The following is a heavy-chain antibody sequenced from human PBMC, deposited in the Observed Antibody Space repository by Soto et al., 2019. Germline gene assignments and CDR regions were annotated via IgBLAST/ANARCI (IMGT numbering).Heavy chain of an antibody. CDR3: ARDGYDGSGSPYPAY. CDR2: IYYLGST. V-gene: IGHV4-59*01. D-gene: IGHD3-10*01. CDR1: GGSMSEYF. Sequence: SETLSLTCSVSGGSMSEYFWSWIRQSPGKGLEWIGYIYYLGSTDYNPSLKSRVTISVDTSKRQFSLRLTSVTAADTAIYYCARDGYDGSGSPYPAYWGPGTQVTVS. J-gene: IGHJ4*02.